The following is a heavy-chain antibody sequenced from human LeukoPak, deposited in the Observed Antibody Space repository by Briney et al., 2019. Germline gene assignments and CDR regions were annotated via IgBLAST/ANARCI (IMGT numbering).Heavy chain of an antibody. D-gene: IGHD1-1*01. CDR1: GGSFSGYY. V-gene: IGHV4-34*01. CDR2: INHSGST. CDR3: ARVNWNDYYYYGMDV. J-gene: IGHJ6*02. Sequence: SETLSLTCAVYGGSFSGYYWSWIRQPPGKGLEWIGEINHSGSTNYNPSLKSRVTISVDTSKNQFSLKLSSVTAADTAVYYCARVNWNDYYYYGMDVWGQGTTVTVSS.